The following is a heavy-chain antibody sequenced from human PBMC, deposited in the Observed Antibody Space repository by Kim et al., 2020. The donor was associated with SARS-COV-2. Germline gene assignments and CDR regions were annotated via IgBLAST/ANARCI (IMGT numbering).Heavy chain of an antibody. J-gene: IGHJ3*02. Sequence: SVKSRITINPDTSKNQFSLQLNSVTPEDTAVYYCARDGRRYSSSWYAFDIWGQGTMVTVSS. D-gene: IGHD6-13*01. CDR3: ARDGRRYSSSWYAFDI. V-gene: IGHV6-1*01.